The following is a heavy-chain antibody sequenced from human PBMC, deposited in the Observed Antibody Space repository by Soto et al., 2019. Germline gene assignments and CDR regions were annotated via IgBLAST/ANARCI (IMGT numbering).Heavy chain of an antibody. Sequence: QVQLVESGGGVVQPGRSLRLSCAASGFTFSSYGMHRVRQAPGKGLEWVAVIWYDGSNKYYADSVKGRFTISRDNSKNTLYLQMNSLRAEDTAVYYCARSYSSSWYYYYGMDVWGQGTTVTVSS. CDR2: IWYDGSNK. V-gene: IGHV3-33*01. J-gene: IGHJ6*02. D-gene: IGHD6-13*01. CDR3: ARSYSSSWYYYYGMDV. CDR1: GFTFSSYG.